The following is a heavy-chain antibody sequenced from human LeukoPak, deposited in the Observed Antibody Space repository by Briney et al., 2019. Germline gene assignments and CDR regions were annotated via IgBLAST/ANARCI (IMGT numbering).Heavy chain of an antibody. V-gene: IGHV3-33*01. CDR1: GFTFSTYD. CDR2: IWYDGTNK. Sequence: GGSLRLSCAASGFTFSTYDMYWVRQAPGKGLEWVAVIWYDGTNKYYADSVKGRFTISRDNAKNSLYLQMNSLRAEDTAVYFCAREGVRGSQALDAFDIWGQGTMVTVSS. J-gene: IGHJ3*02. D-gene: IGHD3-10*01. CDR3: AREGVRGSQALDAFDI.